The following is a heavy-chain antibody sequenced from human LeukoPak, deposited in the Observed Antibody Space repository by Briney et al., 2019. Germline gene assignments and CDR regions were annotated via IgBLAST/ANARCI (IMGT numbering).Heavy chain of an antibody. V-gene: IGHV1-2*02. Sequence: ASVKVSCKASGYTFTGYYMHWVRQAPGQGLEWMGWINPNSGGTNYAQKFQGRVTMTRDTSISTAYMELSRLRSDDTAVYYCARQGTPDYGSGSYPLGYYYYGMDVWGQGTTVTVSS. CDR1: GYTFTGYY. CDR3: ARQGTPDYGSGSYPLGYYYYGMDV. CDR2: INPNSGGT. D-gene: IGHD3-10*01. J-gene: IGHJ6*02.